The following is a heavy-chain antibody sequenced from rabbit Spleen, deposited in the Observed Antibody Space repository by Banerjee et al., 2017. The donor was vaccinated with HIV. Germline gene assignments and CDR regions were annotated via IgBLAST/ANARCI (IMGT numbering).Heavy chain of an antibody. V-gene: IGHV1S40*01. CDR2: IDAVGSPNT. Sequence: QSLEESGGDLVKPGASLTLTCTASGFSFSGSGYMRWVRQAPGKGLEWIGCIDAVGSPNTYCASWAKGRFIMSRTSSTTVTLQMTSLTAADTATYFCARDLTGVIGWNFGWWGPGTLVTVS. CDR3: ARDLTGVIGWNFGW. J-gene: IGHJ4*01. CDR1: GFSFSGSGY. D-gene: IGHD1-1*01.